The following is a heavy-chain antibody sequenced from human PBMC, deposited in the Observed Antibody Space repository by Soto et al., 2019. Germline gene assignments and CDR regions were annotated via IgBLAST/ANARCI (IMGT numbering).Heavy chain of an antibody. J-gene: IGHJ4*02. V-gene: IGHV2-5*02. D-gene: IGHD3-3*01. CDR3: APRVLRTVFGLVTTTAIYFDF. CDR2: IYWDDAK. CDR1: GFSLTTSGVG. Sequence: QITLNESGPTQVKPRQTLTLTCTFSGFSLTTSGVGVGWIRQSPGKAPEGLALIYWDDAKRYSPSLKSSPTIPKDPSKHQAILTMTALNPADTATYYCAPRVLRTVFGLVTTTAIYFDFWGQGTPVAVSS.